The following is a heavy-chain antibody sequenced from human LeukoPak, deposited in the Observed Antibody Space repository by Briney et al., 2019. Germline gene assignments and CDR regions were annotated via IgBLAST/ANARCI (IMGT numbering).Heavy chain of an antibody. CDR3: ARTKEMASISYFDS. CDR2: IDSSGSNI. J-gene: IGHJ4*02. V-gene: IGHV3-48*03. D-gene: IGHD5-24*01. Sequence: GGSLRLSCAASGLTFSSYEMNWVRQAPGKGLGWVSYIDSSGSNIHYADSVKGRFTISRGNAKNSLYLQMNSLRAEDTAVYYCARTKEMASISYFDSWGQGTLVTVSS. CDR1: GLTFSSYE.